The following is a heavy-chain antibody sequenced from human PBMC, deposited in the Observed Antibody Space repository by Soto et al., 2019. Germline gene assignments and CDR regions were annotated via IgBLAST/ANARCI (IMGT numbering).Heavy chain of an antibody. CDR1: GFPFSNAW. Sequence: GGSLRLSCAASGFPFSNAWMSLVRQAPGKGLEWVGRIKSKTDGGTTDYAAPVKGRFTISRDDSKNTLYLQMNSLKTEDTAVYYCTTDGLIAGATFDDWGQGTMVTVSS. CDR2: IKSKTDGGTT. CDR3: TTDGLIAGATFDD. D-gene: IGHD1-26*01. V-gene: IGHV3-15*01. J-gene: IGHJ4*01.